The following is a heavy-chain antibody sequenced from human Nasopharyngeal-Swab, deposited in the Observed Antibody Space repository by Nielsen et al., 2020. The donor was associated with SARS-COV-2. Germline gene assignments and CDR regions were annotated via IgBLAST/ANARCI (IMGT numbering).Heavy chain of an antibody. CDR2: ISSNGGST. Sequence: GESLKISCSASGFTFSSYAMHWVRQAPGKGLEYVSAISSNGGSTYYADSVKGRFTISRDNSKNTLYLQMNSLRAEDTAVYYCAKEGSSSSWYYYYYYMDVWGKGTTVTVSS. CDR1: GFTFSSYA. V-gene: IGHV3-64*04. CDR3: AKEGSSSSWYYYYYYMDV. J-gene: IGHJ6*03. D-gene: IGHD6-13*01.